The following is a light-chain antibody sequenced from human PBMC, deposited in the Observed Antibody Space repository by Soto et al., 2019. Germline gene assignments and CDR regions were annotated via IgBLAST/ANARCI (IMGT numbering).Light chain of an antibody. CDR3: QLYTNWPRWT. V-gene: IGKV3-15*01. J-gene: IGKJ1*01. CDR2: GAS. CDR1: QIFSSS. Sequence: DIVVTQSPASLSVSPGERATLSCRASQIFSSSLAWYQQNPGQPPSPLIYGASTRAAGVPARFSGSGSGPEFTLTISSLQSEDSAVYDCQLYTNWPRWTFGQGTKVEVK.